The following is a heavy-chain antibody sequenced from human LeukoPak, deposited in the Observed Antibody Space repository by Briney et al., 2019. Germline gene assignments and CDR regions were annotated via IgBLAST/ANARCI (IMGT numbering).Heavy chain of an antibody. V-gene: IGHV3-23*01. D-gene: IGHD5-18*01. CDR2: ITGSGGRT. J-gene: IGHJ4*02. Sequence: GGSLRLSCAASGFTFSSYAMSWVRQAPGKGLEWVSGITGSGGRTYYADSVKGRFTISRDNSKNTLYLKMNSLRAEDPAVYSCAKDRETATHRTLFDYWGQGALVTVSS. CDR3: AKDRETATHRTLFDY. CDR1: GFTFSSYA.